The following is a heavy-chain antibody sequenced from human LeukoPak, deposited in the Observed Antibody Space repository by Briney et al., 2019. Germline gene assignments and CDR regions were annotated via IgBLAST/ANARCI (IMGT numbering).Heavy chain of an antibody. CDR1: GYYFTTYW. Sequence: GESLKISCKGSGYYFTTYWIGWVRQMPGKGLEWMGIIYPGDSDTRYSPSFQGQVTISADKSINTAYLQWSSLKAPDTAMYYCARSRAPGAADAFDIWGQGTMVTVSS. J-gene: IGHJ3*02. CDR2: IYPGDSDT. V-gene: IGHV5-51*01. CDR3: ARSRAPGAADAFDI. D-gene: IGHD7-27*01.